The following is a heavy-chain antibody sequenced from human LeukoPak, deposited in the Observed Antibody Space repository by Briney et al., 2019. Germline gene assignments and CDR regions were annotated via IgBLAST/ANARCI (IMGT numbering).Heavy chain of an antibody. V-gene: IGHV3-7*01. CDR1: GFTFSSYW. J-gene: IGHJ4*02. CDR2: IKQDGGEK. Sequence: GGSLRLSCAASGFTFSSYWMSWVRQAPEKGLEWVANIKQDGGEKYYVDSVKGRFTISRDNAENSLYLQMNSLRAEDTAVYYCARGRMNYYDSSGYYSYWGQGTLVTVSS. D-gene: IGHD3-22*01. CDR3: ARGRMNYYDSSGYYSY.